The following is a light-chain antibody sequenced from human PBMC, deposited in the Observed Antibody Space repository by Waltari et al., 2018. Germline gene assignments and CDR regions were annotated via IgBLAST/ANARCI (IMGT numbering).Light chain of an antibody. CDR3: QQYNSFPIT. CDR1: QSISTW. J-gene: IGKJ5*01. Sequence: DIQMTQSPATLSASVGDRVTITCRASQSISTWLAWYQQKPGKSPNLLIYESSSLKSGVPSRFSGSGSGTEFTLTISGLQPDDFATYYCQQYNSFPITFGPGTRLEIK. V-gene: IGKV1-5*03. CDR2: ESS.